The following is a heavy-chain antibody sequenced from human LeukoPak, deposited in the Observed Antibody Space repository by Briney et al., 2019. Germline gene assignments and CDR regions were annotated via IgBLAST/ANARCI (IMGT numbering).Heavy chain of an antibody. D-gene: IGHD3-22*01. CDR3: ASIFGLDYYDTTGQFDY. CDR2: INDSGST. CDR1: GGSFSGYY. J-gene: IGHJ4*02. V-gene: IGHV4-34*01. Sequence: PSETLSLTCAVYGGSFSGYYWSWIRQPPGKGLEWIGEINDSGSTNYNPSLKSRVTISVDTSKSQFSLKLSSVTAADTATYYCASIFGLDYYDTTGQFDYWGQGNLVPVSS.